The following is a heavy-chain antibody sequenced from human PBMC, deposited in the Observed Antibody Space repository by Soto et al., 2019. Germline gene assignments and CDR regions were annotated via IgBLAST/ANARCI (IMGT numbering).Heavy chain of an antibody. CDR3: AEAIPGGVAGACTRWFDP. CDR1: GGSISSGGYY. D-gene: IGHD6-13*01. J-gene: IGHJ5*02. Sequence: QVQLQESGPGLVKPSQTLSLTCTVSGGSISSGGYYWSWIRQHPGKGLEWIGYIYYSGSTYYNPSLKSRVYNSGNPSKNQVSLELGSGAAAGTAGYYWAEAIPGGVAGACTRWFDPWGQGTLVTGSS. CDR2: IYYSGST. V-gene: IGHV4-31*03.